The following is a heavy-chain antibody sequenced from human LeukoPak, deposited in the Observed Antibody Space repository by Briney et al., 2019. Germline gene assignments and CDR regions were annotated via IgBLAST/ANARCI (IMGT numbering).Heavy chain of an antibody. CDR3: ARGSHDYGGNTTLYYFDY. D-gene: IGHD4-23*01. Sequence: PSETLSLTCAAYGGSFSGYYWSWIRQPPGKGLEWIGEINHSGSTNYNPSLKSRVTISVDTSKNQFSLKLSSVTAADTAVYYCARGSHDYGGNTTLYYFDYWGQGTLVTVSS. CDR1: GGSFSGYY. J-gene: IGHJ4*02. CDR2: INHSGST. V-gene: IGHV4-34*01.